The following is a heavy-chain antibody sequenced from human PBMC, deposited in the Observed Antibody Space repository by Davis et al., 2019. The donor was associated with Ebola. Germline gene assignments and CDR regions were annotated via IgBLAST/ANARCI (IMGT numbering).Heavy chain of an antibody. CDR3: ASKYSSGWYGAFDI. CDR1: GFTFSSYA. D-gene: IGHD6-19*01. J-gene: IGHJ3*02. V-gene: IGHV3-30-3*01. Sequence: PGGSLRLSCAASGFTFSSYAMHWVRQAPGKGLEWVAVISYDGSNKYYADSVTGRFTISRDNSKNTLYLQMNSLRAEDTAVYYCASKYSSGWYGAFDIWGQGTMVTVSS. CDR2: ISYDGSNK.